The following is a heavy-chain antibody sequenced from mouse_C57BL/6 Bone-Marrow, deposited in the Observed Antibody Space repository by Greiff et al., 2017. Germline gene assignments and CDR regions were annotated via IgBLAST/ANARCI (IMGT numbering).Heavy chain of an antibody. J-gene: IGHJ2*02. CDR1: GYTFTSYW. CDR3: ARGYYGSSYNY. CDR2: IDPSDSET. Sequence: QVQLQQPGAELVRPGSSVKLSCKASGYTFTSYWMHWVKQRPIQGLEWIGNIDPSDSETHYNPKFKDKATLTVDTSTSTAYMQLSSLTSEDSAVDYGARGYYGSSYNYWGQGTSLTVSS. V-gene: IGHV1-52*01. D-gene: IGHD1-1*01.